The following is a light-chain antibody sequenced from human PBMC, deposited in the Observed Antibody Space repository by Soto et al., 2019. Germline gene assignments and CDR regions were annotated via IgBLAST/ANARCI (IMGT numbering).Light chain of an antibody. Sequence: EIVLTQSPATQCVSPGETATLSCRASQSLYTNLAWYQQKPGQTPRVLIYAASTRATGIPGRFTGIGSGTEFTLTISSLQSEDFAVYYCQQYHQWPITFGQGTRLEI. CDR2: AAS. J-gene: IGKJ5*01. V-gene: IGKV3-15*01. CDR3: QQYHQWPIT. CDR1: QSLYTN.